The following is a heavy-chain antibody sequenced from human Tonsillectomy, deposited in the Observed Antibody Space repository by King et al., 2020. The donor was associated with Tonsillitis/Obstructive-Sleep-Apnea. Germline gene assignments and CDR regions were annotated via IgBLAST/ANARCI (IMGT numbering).Heavy chain of an antibody. D-gene: IGHD2-15*01. CDR3: ARVADGIYCSGNDCQPWCRPFDY. Sequence: QLVESGGGVVQPGRSLRLSCAASGFTLRNFAMQWVRQAPGKGLEWVVAILYDGRNENYADSVKGRFTISRGNSKNTLYLKMNTLRPADTAVYYWARVADGIYCSGNDCQPWCRPFDYWGQGTLVTVSS. CDR1: GFTLRNFA. V-gene: IGHV3-30*01. J-gene: IGHJ4*02. CDR2: ILYDGRNE.